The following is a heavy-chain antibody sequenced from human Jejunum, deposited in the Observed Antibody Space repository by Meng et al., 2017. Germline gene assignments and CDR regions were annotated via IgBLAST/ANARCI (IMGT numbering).Heavy chain of an antibody. D-gene: IGHD6-19*01. CDR1: GFSLSTTDVG. V-gene: IGHV2-5*02. J-gene: IGHJ4*02. CDR3: AQGSGWLFDY. CDR2: IYWDDTK. Sequence: GPTLVETTQTLTLTCTFSGFSLSTTDVGVGWLRQPPGKDLEGLAFIYWDDTKLSSPSLKSRVTINKDTSKNQVVLTMTNMAHVDTAKYSCAQGSGWLFDYWSQGTLVTVSS.